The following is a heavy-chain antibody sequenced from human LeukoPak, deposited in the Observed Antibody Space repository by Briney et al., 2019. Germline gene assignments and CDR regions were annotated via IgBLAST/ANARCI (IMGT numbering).Heavy chain of an antibody. V-gene: IGHV4-61*02. J-gene: IGHJ3*02. CDR2: IYTSGST. D-gene: IGHD6-25*01. Sequence: SETLSLTCTVSGGSISSGSYYWSWIRQPAGKGLEWIGRIYTSGSTNYNPSLKSRVTISVDTSKNQFSLKLSSVTAADTAVYYCARVRPSGYYVGAFDIWGQGTMVTVSS. CDR3: ARVRPSGYYVGAFDI. CDR1: GGSISSGSYY.